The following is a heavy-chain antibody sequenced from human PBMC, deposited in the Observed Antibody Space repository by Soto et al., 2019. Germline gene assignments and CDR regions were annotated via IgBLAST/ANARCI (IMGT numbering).Heavy chain of an antibody. CDR1: GYTFTSYY. V-gene: IGHV1-46*01. CDR3: ARDSRALLWFGELYPYGMDV. D-gene: IGHD3-10*01. CDR2: INPSGGST. Sequence: QVQLMQSGAEVKKPGASVKVSCKASGYTFTSYYMHWVRQAPGQGLEWMGIINPSGGSTTYAQKFQGRVTMTRDTSTSTVYTELSSLRSEDTAVYYCARDSRALLWFGELYPYGMDVWGQGTTVTVSS. J-gene: IGHJ6*02.